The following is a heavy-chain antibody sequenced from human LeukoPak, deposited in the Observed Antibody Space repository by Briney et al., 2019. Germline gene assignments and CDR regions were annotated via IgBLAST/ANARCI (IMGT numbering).Heavy chain of an antibody. CDR3: VRHDWFDP. J-gene: IGHJ5*02. V-gene: IGHV3-53*01. Sequence: RPGGSLRLSCAVSGFTVSSNHMSWVRQAPGKGLEWVSVFYSGGNTYYADSVKGRFTISRDTSKNTLYLQMNSLRAEDTAIYYCVRHDWFDPWGQGTLVTVSS. CDR2: FYSGGNT. CDR1: GFTVSSNH.